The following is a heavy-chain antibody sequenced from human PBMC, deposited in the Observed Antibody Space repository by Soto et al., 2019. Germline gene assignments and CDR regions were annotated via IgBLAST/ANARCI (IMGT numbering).Heavy chain of an antibody. J-gene: IGHJ6*02. CDR1: GGTFSSYT. CDR3: ARDYGDYYYYGMDV. CDR2: IIPILGIA. V-gene: IGHV1-69*08. D-gene: IGHD4-17*01. Sequence: QVQLVQSGAEVKKPGSSVKVSCKASGGTFSSYTISWVRQAPGQGLEWMGRIIPILGIANYAQKFQGRVTITADKPTSTAYMELSSLRSEDTAVYYCARDYGDYYYYGMDVWGQGTTVTVSS.